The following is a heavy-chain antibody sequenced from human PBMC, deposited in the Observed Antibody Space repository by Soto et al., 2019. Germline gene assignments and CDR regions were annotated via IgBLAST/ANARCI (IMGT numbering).Heavy chain of an antibody. CDR3: ARQAQYSSGWHDY. V-gene: IGHV5-10-1*01. Sequence: GESLKISCKGSGYSFTSYWISWVRQMPGKGLEWMGRIDPSDSYTNYSPSFQGHVTISADKSISTAYLQWSSLKAPDTAMYYCARQAQYSSGWHDYWGQGTLVTVSS. CDR1: GYSFTSYW. CDR2: IDPSDSYT. J-gene: IGHJ4*02. D-gene: IGHD6-19*01.